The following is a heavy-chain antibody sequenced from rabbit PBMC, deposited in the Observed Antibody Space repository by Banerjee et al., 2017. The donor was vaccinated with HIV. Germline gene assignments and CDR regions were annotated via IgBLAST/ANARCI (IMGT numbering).Heavy chain of an antibody. D-gene: IGHD6-1*01. Sequence: QLEESAGGLAQPGGSLKLSCKASGFTLSSYYMNCGRQAPGKGLEWVGDIGPSFGNTYYANGVNGRLTISSHSAQNTLYLQLNSLTAADTATYFCVREAGYGGYGDANLWGPGTLVTVS. CDR2: IGPSFGNT. CDR1: GFTLSSYY. V-gene: IGHV1S7*01. CDR3: VREAGYGGYGDANL. J-gene: IGHJ4*01.